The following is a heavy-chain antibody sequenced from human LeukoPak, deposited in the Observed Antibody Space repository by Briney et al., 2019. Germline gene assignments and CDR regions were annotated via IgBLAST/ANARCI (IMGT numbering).Heavy chain of an antibody. CDR3: ASARYYDILTGYSPYNWFDP. D-gene: IGHD3-9*01. CDR2: IIPMFGTA. V-gene: IGHV1-69*13. J-gene: IGHJ5*02. CDR1: GGTFSSYA. Sequence: ASVKVSCKASGGTFSSYAFDWVRQAPGQGLEWMGGIIPMFGTAKYAQKLQDRVTINADESTSTAYMELSSLRSEDTAIYYCASARYYDILTGYSPYNWFDPWGQGTVVTVSS.